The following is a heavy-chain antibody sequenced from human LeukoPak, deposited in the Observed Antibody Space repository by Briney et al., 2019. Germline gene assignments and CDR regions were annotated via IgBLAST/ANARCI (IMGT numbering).Heavy chain of an antibody. J-gene: IGHJ4*02. CDR2: VYHTGHT. CDR1: GDSISGYY. D-gene: IGHD3-16*01. V-gene: IGHV4-59*01. Sequence: SETLFLTCTVSGDSISGYYWSWIRQPPGKGLEWIGYVYHTGHTHYSPSLKSRVTVSLDTSRNQVSLILSSVTAADTAVYYCARHRFGHLFDYWGQGTLVFVSS. CDR3: ARHRFGHLFDY.